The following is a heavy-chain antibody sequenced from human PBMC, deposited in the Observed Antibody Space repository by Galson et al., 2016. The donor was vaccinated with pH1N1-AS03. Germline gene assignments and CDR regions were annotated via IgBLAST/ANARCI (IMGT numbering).Heavy chain of an antibody. V-gene: IGHV4-59*08. CDR3: ARIVVVTPSYWYFDL. J-gene: IGHJ2*01. D-gene: IGHD2-21*02. Sequence: SETLSLTCTVSGGSIGSYYWSLIRQPPGMGLEWIGYVYDSGSINYNPSLKSRVTISVDTSKNQFSLKLSPVTAADTAVYYCARIVVVTPSYWYFDLWGRGTLVTVSS. CDR1: GGSIGSYY. CDR2: VYDSGSI.